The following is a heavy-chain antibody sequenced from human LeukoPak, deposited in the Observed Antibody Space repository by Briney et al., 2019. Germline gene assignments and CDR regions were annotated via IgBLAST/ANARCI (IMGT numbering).Heavy chain of an antibody. CDR1: GFTFSDYS. Sequence: GGSLRLSCAASGFTFSDYSMNWVRQAPGKGLEWVSSISSSSSYIYYADSVKGRFTISRDNAKNSLYLQMNSLRAEDTAVYYCARDHADYYGSGSYRSYYYYGMDVWGQGTTVTVSS. D-gene: IGHD3-10*01. V-gene: IGHV3-21*01. J-gene: IGHJ6*02. CDR3: ARDHADYYGSGSYRSYYYYGMDV. CDR2: ISSSSSYI.